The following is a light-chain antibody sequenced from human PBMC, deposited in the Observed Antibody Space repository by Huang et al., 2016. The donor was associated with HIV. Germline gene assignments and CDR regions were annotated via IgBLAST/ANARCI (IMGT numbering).Light chain of an antibody. Sequence: DIVMTQSPDSLAVSLGERATINCKSSQSVLYSSNNKNYFAWYQQKPGQPPKLLIYWASTRESGVPDRCSGSGSGTDFTLTISSLHAEDVAVYYCQQYYSTQTFGQGTKVEIK. CDR3: QQYYSTQT. CDR2: WAS. J-gene: IGKJ1*01. V-gene: IGKV4-1*01. CDR1: QSVLYSSNNKNY.